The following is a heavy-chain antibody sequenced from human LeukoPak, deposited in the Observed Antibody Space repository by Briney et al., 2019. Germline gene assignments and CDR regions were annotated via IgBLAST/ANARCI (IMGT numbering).Heavy chain of an antibody. CDR3: ARALSEYYYDSSGKTSFDY. V-gene: IGHV1-69*01. CDR1: GGTFSSYA. CDR2: IIPIFGTA. J-gene: IGHJ4*02. Sequence: GSSVKVSCKASGGTFSSYAISWVRQAPGQGLEWMGGIIPIFGTANYAQKFQGRVTITADESTSTAYMELSSLRSEDTAVYYCARALSEYYYDSSGKTSFDYWGQGTLVTVSS. D-gene: IGHD3-22*01.